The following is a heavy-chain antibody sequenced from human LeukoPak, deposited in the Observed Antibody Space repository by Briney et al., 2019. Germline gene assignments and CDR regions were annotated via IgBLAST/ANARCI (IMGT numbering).Heavy chain of an antibody. CDR3: ARGGYDILTGYYY. V-gene: IGHV4-39*07. D-gene: IGHD3-9*01. Sequence: SETLSLTCTVSGGSISSSSYYWGWIRQPPGKGLEWIGSIYYSGSTYYNPSLKSRVTISVDTSKNQFSLKLSSVTAADTAVYYCARGGYDILTGYYYWGQGTLVTVSS. J-gene: IGHJ4*02. CDR1: GGSISSSSYY. CDR2: IYYSGST.